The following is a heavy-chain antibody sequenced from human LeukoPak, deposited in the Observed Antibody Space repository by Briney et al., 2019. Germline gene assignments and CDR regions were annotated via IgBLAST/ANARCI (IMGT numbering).Heavy chain of an antibody. V-gene: IGHV3-23*01. J-gene: IGHJ4*02. D-gene: IGHD6-19*01. Sequence: GGSLRLSCAASGFIFSSYAMSWVRQAPGKGLEWVSGISGSGGRTYYADSVKGRFTISRDNSKNTLYLQMNSLRAEDTAVYYCAKGRAVAGPFDYWGQGTLVTVSS. CDR3: AKGRAVAGPFDY. CDR1: GFIFSSYA. CDR2: ISGSGGRT.